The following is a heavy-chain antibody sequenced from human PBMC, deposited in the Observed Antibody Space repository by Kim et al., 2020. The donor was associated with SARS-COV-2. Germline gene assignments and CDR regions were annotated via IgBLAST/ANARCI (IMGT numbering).Heavy chain of an antibody. V-gene: IGHV3-74*01. Sequence: DSVKGRFTISRDSAKSTLYLQMNILSPEDTAVYFCAREYTSSSTRVFDIWGQGTVVTVSS. J-gene: IGHJ3*02. CDR3: AREYTSSSTRVFDI. D-gene: IGHD6-6*01.